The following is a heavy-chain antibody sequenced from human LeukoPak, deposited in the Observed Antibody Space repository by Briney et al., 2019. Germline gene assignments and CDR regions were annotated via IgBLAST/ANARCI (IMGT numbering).Heavy chain of an antibody. CDR3: ARRGGDYSIDY. D-gene: IGHD4-17*01. J-gene: IGHJ4*02. CDR1: GGSISSGDYY. CDR2: IYYSGST. Sequence: PSQTLSLTCTVSGGSISSGDYYWGWIRQPPRKGLEWIGSIYYSGSTYYNPSLKSRVTISVDTSKNQFSLKVSSVTAADTAVYYCARRGGDYSIDYWGQGTLVTVSS. V-gene: IGHV4-39*07.